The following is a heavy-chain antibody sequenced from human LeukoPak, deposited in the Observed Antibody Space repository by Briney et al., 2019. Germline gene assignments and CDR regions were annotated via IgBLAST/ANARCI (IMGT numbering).Heavy chain of an antibody. CDR2: INPSGGST. J-gene: IGHJ4*02. Sequence: ASVKVSCKASGYTFTSYYMHWVRQAPGQGLEWMGIINPSGGSTSYAQKFQGRVTMTRDTSTSTAYMELSSLRSEDTAVYYCARGDYYDSSGYYYALDYWGQGTLVTVSS. V-gene: IGHV1-46*01. CDR1: GYTFTSYY. CDR3: ARGDYYDSSGYYYALDY. D-gene: IGHD3-22*01.